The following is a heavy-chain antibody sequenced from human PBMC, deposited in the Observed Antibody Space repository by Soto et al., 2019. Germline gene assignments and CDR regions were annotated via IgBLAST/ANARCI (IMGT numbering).Heavy chain of an antibody. J-gene: IGHJ6*02. CDR2: IVVVSGST. D-gene: IGHD1-26*01. CDR3: SADHPHMAMGWPV. CDR1: GFDFGSFG. Sequence: SVKVSCKASGFDFGSFGIQFLRQTRGRGLEWIGWIVVVSGSTNYARQFQGRVATSRDMSSSTAYLDLYDLKSDDTAVYFCSADHPHMAMGWPVWGQGTTVTVSS. V-gene: IGHV1-58*02.